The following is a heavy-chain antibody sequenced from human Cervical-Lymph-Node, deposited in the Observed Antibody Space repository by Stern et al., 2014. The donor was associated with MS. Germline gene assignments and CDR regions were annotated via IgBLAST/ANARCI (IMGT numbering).Heavy chain of an antibody. Sequence: VQLVQSGGDLVQPGGSLRLSCAASGFTLSDHYMDWVRQAPGKGLEWVGRSRNKDNNYTTNYAASVRGRFTISRDDSKNSLSLQMNSLKIEDTAVYYCVKDRFLYWGQGTLVTVSS. D-gene: IGHD3-10*01. CDR2: SRNKDNNYTT. CDR3: VKDRFLY. CDR1: GFTLSDHY. J-gene: IGHJ4*02. V-gene: IGHV3-72*01.